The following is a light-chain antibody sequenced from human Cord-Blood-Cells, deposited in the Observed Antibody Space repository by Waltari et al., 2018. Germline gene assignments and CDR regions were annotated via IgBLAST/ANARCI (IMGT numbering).Light chain of an antibody. CDR1: QSVSSSD. CDR2: GAS. V-gene: IGKV3-20*01. CDR3: QQYGSSPIT. Sequence: EIVLTQSPGTLSLSPGERATLSCRASQSVSSSDLAWYQQKPGQAPGLLIDGASSRATGIPDRFSGSGSGTDFTLTISRLEPEDFAVYYCQQYGSSPITFGQGTRLEIK. J-gene: IGKJ5*01.